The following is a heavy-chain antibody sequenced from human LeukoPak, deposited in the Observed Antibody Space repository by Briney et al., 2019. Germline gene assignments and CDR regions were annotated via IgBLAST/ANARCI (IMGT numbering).Heavy chain of an antibody. J-gene: IGHJ6*02. CDR3: ARWSGDYGMDV. CDR2: IYYTGST. CDR1: DASISNKIYY. Sequence: SETLSLTCIVSDASISNKIYYWGWIRQPPGKGLEWIGSIYYTGSTYHNPSLWSRVSASVDVSKNQFSLKLSSVTAADTAVYYCARWSGDYGMDVWGQGTTVTVSS. D-gene: IGHD2-21*01. V-gene: IGHV4-39*07.